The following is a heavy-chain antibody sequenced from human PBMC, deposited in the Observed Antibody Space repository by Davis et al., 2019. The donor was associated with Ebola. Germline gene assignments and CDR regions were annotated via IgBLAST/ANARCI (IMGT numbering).Heavy chain of an antibody. V-gene: IGHV3-30-3*02. CDR2: TSHNERER. CDR3: VKSYLSGPYVSYFDY. J-gene: IGHJ4*02. D-gene: IGHD3-16*01. CDR1: GFTFSNHA. Sequence: PGGSLRLSCVASGFTFSNHAMHWVRQAPGKGLEWVAVTSHNERERFYGESVQGRFTISRDNSKNTLYLQMTSLRAEDTAVYFCVKSYLSGPYVSYFDYWGRGTVVTVSS.